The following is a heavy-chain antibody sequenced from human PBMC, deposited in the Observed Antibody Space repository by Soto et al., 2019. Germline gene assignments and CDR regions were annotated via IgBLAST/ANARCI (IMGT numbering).Heavy chain of an antibody. V-gene: IGHV3-23*01. CDR1: GFTFNRNA. J-gene: IGHJ3*01. CDR2: ITGNSAFT. Sequence: LRLSCAGSGFTFNRNAMSWVRQAPGKGLEWVSGITGNSAFTYYADSVKGRFTISRDNSKNTLYLQMNTLRVEDTAVYYCAKNRDYDYDAFDVWGQGTVVTVSS. CDR3: AKNRDYDYDAFDV. D-gene: IGHD3-16*01.